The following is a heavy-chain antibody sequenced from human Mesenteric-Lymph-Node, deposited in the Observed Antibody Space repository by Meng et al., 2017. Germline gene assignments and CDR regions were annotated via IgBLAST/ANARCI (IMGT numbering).Heavy chain of an antibody. D-gene: IGHD4-23*01. J-gene: IGHJ4*02. V-gene: IGHV3-21*01. CDR1: GLPFSSYE. Sequence: GESLKISCAASGLPFSSYEMNWVRQAPGKGLEWVSSISSSSSYIYYADSVKGRFTISRDNAKNSLYLQMNSLRAEDTAVYYCARAGLRWLAEGAYFDYWGQGTLVTVSS. CDR2: ISSSSSYI. CDR3: ARAGLRWLAEGAYFDY.